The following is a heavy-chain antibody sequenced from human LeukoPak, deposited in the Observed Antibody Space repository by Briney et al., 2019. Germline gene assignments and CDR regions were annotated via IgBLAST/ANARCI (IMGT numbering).Heavy chain of an antibody. D-gene: IGHD3-16*01. CDR2: ISNSSSYI. J-gene: IGHJ4*02. Sequence: GGSLRLSCAASGFTFSSYSMNWVRPAPGKGLEWVSSISNSSSYIYYADSVKGRFTISRDNAKNSLYLQMNSLRAEDTAVYYCARDQYYDYSSPCYFDYWGQGTLVTVSS. CDR1: GFTFSSYS. CDR3: ARDQYYDYSSPCYFDY. V-gene: IGHV3-21*01.